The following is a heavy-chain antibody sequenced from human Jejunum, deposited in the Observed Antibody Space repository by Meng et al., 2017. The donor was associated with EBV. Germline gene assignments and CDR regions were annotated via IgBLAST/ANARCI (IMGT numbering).Heavy chain of an antibody. D-gene: IGHD4-17*01. Sequence: VEAGAEGNAAWSSVKVSGKASGDRFGNCAGSGARQAPGQGLEWKGNTVPIFGTTSYAQKVQGRVTITADEATRTAFMELRNLRSEDSAMYYCARAGGDYEDYWGQGTLVTVSS. CDR1: GDRFGNCA. V-gene: IGHV1-69*15. J-gene: IGHJ4*02. CDR2: TVPIFGTT. CDR3: ARAGGDYEDY.